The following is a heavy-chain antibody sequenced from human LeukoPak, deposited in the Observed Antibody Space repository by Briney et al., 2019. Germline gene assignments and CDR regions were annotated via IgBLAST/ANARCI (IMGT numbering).Heavy chain of an antibody. J-gene: IGHJ6*03. D-gene: IGHD1-26*01. Sequence: GGSLRLSCADSGFTFSNYNMNWGRQAPGKAMEWVSSITSSGTYTFYADSVKGRFTISRDNAKNSLYLQMDSLGPEDTAVYYCARDPYSGNYGTYYYYMDVWGKGTTVTISS. V-gene: IGHV3-21*01. CDR3: ARDPYSGNYGTYYYYMDV. CDR1: GFTFSNYN. CDR2: ITSSGTYT.